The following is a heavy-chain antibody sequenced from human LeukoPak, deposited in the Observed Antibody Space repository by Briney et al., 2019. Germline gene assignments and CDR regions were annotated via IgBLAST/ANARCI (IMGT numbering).Heavy chain of an antibody. J-gene: IGHJ4*02. CDR3: ARDLMGIAYRGAFYY. CDR1: GFSLSSYA. Sequence: SGGSLRLSCTVSGFSLSSYALSWVRRAPGKGLEWVSYISSSGSTIYYADSVKGRFTISRDNAKNSLYLQMNSLRAEDTAVYYCARDLMGIAYRGAFYYWGQGTLVTVSS. V-gene: IGHV3-48*04. CDR2: ISSSGSTI. D-gene: IGHD6-13*01.